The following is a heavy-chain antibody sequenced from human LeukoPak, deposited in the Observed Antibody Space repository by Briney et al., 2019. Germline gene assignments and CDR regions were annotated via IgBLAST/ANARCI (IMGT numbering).Heavy chain of an antibody. CDR1: GVSTTSYH. D-gene: IGHD5-18*01. CDR3: ARDGLYNYGYSYFDY. CDR2: IHASGTF. Sequence: KPSETLSLTCTVSGVSTTSYHWSWIRQPAGKGLEWIGRIHASGTFNYNPSLKSRVTMSVDTSKNQFSLKLTSVTAADTAVYYCARDGLYNYGYSYFDYWGQGTLVTVSS. J-gene: IGHJ4*02. V-gene: IGHV4-4*07.